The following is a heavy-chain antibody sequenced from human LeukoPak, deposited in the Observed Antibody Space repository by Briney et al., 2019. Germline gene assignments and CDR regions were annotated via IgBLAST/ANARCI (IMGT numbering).Heavy chain of an antibody. CDR1: GGSISSSSYY. CDR2: SYHSGGT. V-gene: IGHV4-39*01. Sequence: SETLSLTCTVSGGSISSSSYYWGWIRQPPGKGLEWIGSSYHSGGTDYNPSLKSRITISVDTSKNQFSLQLNSLTAADTAVYYCARQSIAARGYYYYMDVWGKGTTVTVSS. J-gene: IGHJ6*03. CDR3: ARQSIAARGYYYYMDV. D-gene: IGHD6-6*01.